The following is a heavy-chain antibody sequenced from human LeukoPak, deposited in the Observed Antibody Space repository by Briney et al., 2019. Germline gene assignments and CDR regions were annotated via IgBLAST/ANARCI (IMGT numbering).Heavy chain of an antibody. Sequence: SETLSLTCTVSGGSISSYYWSWIRQPPGKGLEWIGYIYYSGSTNYNPSLKSRVTISVDTSKNQFSLKLSSVTAADTAVYYCARVRQSRGMDVWGQGTTVTVSS. D-gene: IGHD3-10*01. V-gene: IGHV4-59*01. CDR2: IYYSGST. CDR1: GGSISSYY. J-gene: IGHJ6*02. CDR3: ARVRQSRGMDV.